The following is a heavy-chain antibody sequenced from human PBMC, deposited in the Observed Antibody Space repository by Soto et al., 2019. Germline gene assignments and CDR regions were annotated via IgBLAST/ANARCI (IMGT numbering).Heavy chain of an antibody. CDR1: GFTFSSYA. D-gene: IGHD6-6*01. J-gene: IGHJ3*02. CDR3: AKGSPRWEQLAFAFDI. V-gene: IGHV3-23*01. CDR2: ISGSGGST. Sequence: GGSLRLSCAASGFTFSSYAMSWVRQAPGKGLEWVSAISGSGGSTYYADSVKGRFTISRDNSKNTLYLQMNSLRAEDTAVYYCAKGSPRWEQLAFAFDIWGQGTMVTVSS.